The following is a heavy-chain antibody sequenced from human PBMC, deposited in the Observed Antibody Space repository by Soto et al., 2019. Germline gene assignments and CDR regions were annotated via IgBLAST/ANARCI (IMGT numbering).Heavy chain of an antibody. J-gene: IGHJ5*02. V-gene: IGHV1-24*01. Sequence: ASVKVSCKVSGYTLTELSMHWVRQAPGKGLEWMGGFDPEDGETIYAQKFQGRVTMTEDTSTDTAYMELSSLRSEDTAVYYCATVLQWNYGSYWFDPWGQGTLVTVSS. CDR3: ATVLQWNYGSYWFDP. CDR2: FDPEDGET. CDR1: GYTLTELS. D-gene: IGHD1-7*01.